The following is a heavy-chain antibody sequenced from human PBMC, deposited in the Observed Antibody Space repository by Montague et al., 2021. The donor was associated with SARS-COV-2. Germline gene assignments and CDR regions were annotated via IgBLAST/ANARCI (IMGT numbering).Heavy chain of an antibody. D-gene: IGHD3-3*01. CDR3: ARGQVTIYGVLIFIPAAGHLDG. Sequence: SETLSLTCAVYSGSFSDFYWSWIRQSPAKGLEWFREINHTGSATYNPPLKGRGTLSRVTSKNKFSLKLQSVTPADTAVYYCARGQVTIYGVLIFIPAAGHLDGWGQGTSVTVSS. V-gene: IGHV4-34*01. CDR2: INHTGSA. J-gene: IGHJ3*01. CDR1: SGSFSDFY.